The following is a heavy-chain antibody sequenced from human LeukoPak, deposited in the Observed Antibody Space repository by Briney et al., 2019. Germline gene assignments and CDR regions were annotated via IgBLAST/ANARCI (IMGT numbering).Heavy chain of an antibody. CDR3: AREAAAGPYSFDY. Sequence: ASVKVSCKASGYTFTSYDINWVRQATGQGLEWMGWMNPNSGNTGYAQKFQGRVTMTRNTSISTAYMELSSLRSADTAVYYCAREAAAGPYSFDYWGQGTLVTVSS. CDR1: GYTFTSYD. V-gene: IGHV1-8*01. D-gene: IGHD6-13*01. J-gene: IGHJ4*02. CDR2: MNPNSGNT.